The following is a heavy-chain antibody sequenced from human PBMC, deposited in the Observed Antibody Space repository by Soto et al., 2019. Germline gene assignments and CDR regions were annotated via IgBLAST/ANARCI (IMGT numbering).Heavy chain of an antibody. J-gene: IGHJ3*02. CDR2: ISGSGGST. CDR1: GFTFSSYA. D-gene: IGHD3-22*01. CDR3: AKLGDYYDSSGSSDAFDI. V-gene: IGHV3-23*01. Sequence: EVQLLESGGGLVQPGGSLRLSCAASGFTFSSYAMSWVRQAPGKGLEWVSAISGSGGSTYYADSVKGRFTISRDNAKNTLYLQMNSLRAEDTAVYYCAKLGDYYDSSGSSDAFDIWGQGTMVTVSS.